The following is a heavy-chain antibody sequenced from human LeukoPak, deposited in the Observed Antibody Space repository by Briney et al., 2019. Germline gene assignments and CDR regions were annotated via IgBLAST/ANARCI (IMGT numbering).Heavy chain of an antibody. Sequence: SSETLSLTCTVSGGSISSGGYYWSWVRQPPGKGLEWIGYIYYSGSTDYNPSLKSRVTISIDTSKNHFSLRLSSLTAADTASYYCAWGYAYGPNYYFDYWGQGTLVTVSS. CDR3: AWGYAYGPNYYFDY. CDR1: GGSISSGGYY. J-gene: IGHJ4*02. CDR2: IYYSGST. D-gene: IGHD5-18*01. V-gene: IGHV4-61*03.